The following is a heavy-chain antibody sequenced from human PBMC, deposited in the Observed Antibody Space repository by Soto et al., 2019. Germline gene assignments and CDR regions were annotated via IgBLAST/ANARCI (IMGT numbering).Heavy chain of an antibody. CDR3: ARDGGVAATLANYFDY. Sequence: GGSLRLSCAASGFTFNSYSMNWVRQAPGKGLEWVSSMSRSSRYIYYADSVKGRFTISRDNARNSVYLQMNSLRAEDTAVYYCARDGGVAATLANYFDYWGQGTLVTVSS. D-gene: IGHD2-15*01. V-gene: IGHV3-21*01. CDR1: GFTFNSYS. CDR2: MSRSSRYI. J-gene: IGHJ4*02.